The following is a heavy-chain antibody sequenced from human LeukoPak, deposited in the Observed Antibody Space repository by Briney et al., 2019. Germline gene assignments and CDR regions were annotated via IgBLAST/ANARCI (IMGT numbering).Heavy chain of an antibody. CDR2: IRYDGSDR. CDR1: GFTFSSYG. J-gene: IGHJ5*02. V-gene: IGHV3-30*02. CDR3: AKPTSGDISSWYYNYFDP. D-gene: IGHD6-13*01. Sequence: GGSLRLSCAASGFTFSSYGMHWVRQAPGKGLEWLAFIRYDGSDRYYADSVKGRFTISRDNSKNTLYLQLNSLRPEDTAVYYCAKPTSGDISSWYYNYFDPWGQGTLVTVSS.